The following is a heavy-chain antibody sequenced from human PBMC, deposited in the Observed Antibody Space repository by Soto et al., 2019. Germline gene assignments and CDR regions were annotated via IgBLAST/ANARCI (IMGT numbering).Heavy chain of an antibody. D-gene: IGHD1-7*01. CDR1: GFTFSNAW. Sequence: GGSLRLSYAASGFTFSNAWRSWVRQAPGKGLEWVGRIKSKTDGGTTDYAAPVKGRFTISRDDSKNTLYLQMNSLKTDDTAVYYCTTGYNWNYFSLDPWGQGTLVTVSS. V-gene: IGHV3-15*01. CDR3: TTGYNWNYFSLDP. J-gene: IGHJ5*02. CDR2: IKSKTDGGTT.